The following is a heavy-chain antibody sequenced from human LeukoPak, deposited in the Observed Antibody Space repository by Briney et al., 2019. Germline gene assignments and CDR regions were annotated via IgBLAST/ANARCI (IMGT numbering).Heavy chain of an antibody. D-gene: IGHD3-3*01. J-gene: IGHJ3*02. Sequence: ASVKVSCKASGYTFTSYYMHWVRQAPGQGLEWMGIINPSGGSTSYAQKFQGRVTMTEDTSTDTAYMELSSLRSEDTAVYYCATVMTIFGVVQTGAFDIWGQGTMVTVSS. V-gene: IGHV1-46*01. CDR3: ATVMTIFGVVQTGAFDI. CDR1: GYTFTSYY. CDR2: INPSGGST.